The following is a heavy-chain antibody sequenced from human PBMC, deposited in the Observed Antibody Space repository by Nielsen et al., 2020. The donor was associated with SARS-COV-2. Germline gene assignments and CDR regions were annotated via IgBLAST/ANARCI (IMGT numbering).Heavy chain of an antibody. CDR2: IYSGGSST. Sequence: WIRQPPGKGLEWVSVIYSGGSSTYYADSVKGRFTISRDNSKNTLYLQMNSLRAEDTAVYYCARDLEYYGMDVWGQGTMVTVSS. V-gene: IGHV3-23*03. J-gene: IGHJ6*02. CDR3: ARDLEYYGMDV.